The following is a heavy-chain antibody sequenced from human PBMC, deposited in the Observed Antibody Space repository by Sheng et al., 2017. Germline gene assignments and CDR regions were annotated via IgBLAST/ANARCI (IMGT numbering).Heavy chain of an antibody. V-gene: IGHV3-49*04. CDR3: TRDGSTSFHSYYYGMDV. J-gene: IGHJ6*02. Sequence: EVQLVESGEAWYSQGGPLRLSCTASGFTFGDYAMSWVRQAPGKGLEWVGFIRSKAYGGTTEYAASVKGRFTISRDDSKSIAYLQMNSLKTEDTAVYYCTRDGSTSFHSYYYGMDVWGQGTTVTVSS. CDR1: GFTFGDYA. CDR2: IRSKAYGGTT. D-gene: IGHD2-2*01.